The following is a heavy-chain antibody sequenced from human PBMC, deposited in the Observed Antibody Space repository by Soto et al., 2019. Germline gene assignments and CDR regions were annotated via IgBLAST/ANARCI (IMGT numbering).Heavy chain of an antibody. CDR3: ARRLNDDGDYKFDL. J-gene: IGHJ4*02. CDR1: GYTFTSYD. Sequence: ASVKVSCKASGYTFTSYDIIWVRQATGQGLEWMGWINPSTGNTDSAEKFQGRLTMTRNTSISTVYMELSSLSFEDTAVYYCARRLNDDGDYKFDLWGQGTLVTVSS. V-gene: IGHV1-8*01. CDR2: INPSTGNT. D-gene: IGHD4-17*01.